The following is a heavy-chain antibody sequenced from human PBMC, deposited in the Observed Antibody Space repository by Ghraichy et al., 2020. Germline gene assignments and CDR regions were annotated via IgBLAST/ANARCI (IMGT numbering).Heavy chain of an antibody. CDR1: GYTLTELS. CDR2: FDPEDGET. CDR3: ALPEPYSSGPHGGKYFQH. V-gene: IGHV1-24*01. Sequence: ASVKVSCKVSGYTLTELSMHWVRQAPGKGLEWMGGFDPEDGETIYAQKFQGRVTMTEDTSTDTAYMELSSLRSEDTAVYYCALPEPYSSGPHGGKYFQHWGQGTLVTVSS. J-gene: IGHJ1*01. D-gene: IGHD6-19*01.